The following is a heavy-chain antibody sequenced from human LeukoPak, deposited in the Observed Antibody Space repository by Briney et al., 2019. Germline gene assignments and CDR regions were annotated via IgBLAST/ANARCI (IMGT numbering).Heavy chain of an antibody. CDR2: INPNGGST. D-gene: IGHD5-18*01. CDR1: GYTFTTYY. V-gene: IGHV1-46*01. CDR3: AREQVGGYSYGLDY. J-gene: IGHJ4*02. Sequence: ASVKVSCKASGYTFTTYYVYWVRQAPGQGLEWMTRINPNGGSTRYAQRFQGRVTMTRDTSTSTVYMELSSLRSEDTAVYYCAREQVGGYSYGLDYWGQGTLVTVSS.